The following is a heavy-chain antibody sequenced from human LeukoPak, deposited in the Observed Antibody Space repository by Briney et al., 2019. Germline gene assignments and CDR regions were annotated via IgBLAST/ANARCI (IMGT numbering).Heavy chain of an antibody. Sequence: GASVKVSCKASGGTFSSYTISWVRQAPGQGLEWMGRIIPILGIANYAQKFQGRVTITADKSTSTAYMELSSLRSEDTAVYYCARVLAIYGSGSSFAFDIWGQGTMVTVSS. CDR3: ARVLAIYGSGSSFAFDI. J-gene: IGHJ3*02. V-gene: IGHV1-69*02. CDR2: IIPILGIA. CDR1: GGTFSSYT. D-gene: IGHD3-10*01.